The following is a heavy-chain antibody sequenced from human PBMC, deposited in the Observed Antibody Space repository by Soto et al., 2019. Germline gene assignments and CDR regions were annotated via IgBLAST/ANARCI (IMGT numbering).Heavy chain of an antibody. J-gene: IGHJ4*02. D-gene: IGHD5-12*01. Sequence: SETLSLTCTVSGGSISSYYWSWIRQPPGKGLEWIGYIYYSGSTNYNPSLKSRVTISVDTSKNQFSLKLSSVTAADTAVYYCAREGGYSGYGHFDYWGQGTLVTVSS. V-gene: IGHV4-59*01. CDR3: AREGGYSGYGHFDY. CDR2: IYYSGST. CDR1: GGSISSYY.